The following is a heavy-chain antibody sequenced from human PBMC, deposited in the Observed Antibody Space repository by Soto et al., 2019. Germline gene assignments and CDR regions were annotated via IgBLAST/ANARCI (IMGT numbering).Heavy chain of an antibody. Sequence: SETLSLTCTVSGVSISSYYWSWIRQPPGKGLEWIGYIYYSGSTNYNPSLKSRVTISVDTSKNQFSLKLSSVTAADTAVYYCARLDYSNYYYYYYMDVWGKGTTVTVSS. CDR1: GVSISSYY. V-gene: IGHV4-59*08. CDR2: IYYSGST. J-gene: IGHJ6*03. D-gene: IGHD4-4*01. CDR3: ARLDYSNYYYYYYMDV.